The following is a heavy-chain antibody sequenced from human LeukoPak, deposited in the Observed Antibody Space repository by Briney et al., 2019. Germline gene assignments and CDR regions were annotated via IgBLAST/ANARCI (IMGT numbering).Heavy chain of an antibody. Sequence: ASVKVSCKASGYTFTSYGISWVRQAPGQGLEWMGWISAYNGNTNYAQKLQGRVTMTTDTSTSTAYMELRSLRSDDTAVYYCARDYMVRGVIIGVPFDYWGQGTLVTVSS. J-gene: IGHJ4*02. CDR2: ISAYNGNT. V-gene: IGHV1-18*01. D-gene: IGHD3-10*01. CDR3: ARDYMVRGVIIGVPFDY. CDR1: GYTFTSYG.